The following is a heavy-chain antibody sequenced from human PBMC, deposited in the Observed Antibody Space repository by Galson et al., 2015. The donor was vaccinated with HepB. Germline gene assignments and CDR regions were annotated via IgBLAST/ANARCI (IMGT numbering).Heavy chain of an antibody. CDR3: ARHRGYYDSSGDDAFDI. V-gene: IGHV4-39*01. D-gene: IGHD3-22*01. Sequence: LSLTCTVSGGSISSSSYYWGWIRQPPGKGLEWIGSIYYSGSTYYNPSLKSRVTISVDTSKNQFSLKLSSVTAADTAVYYCARHRGYYDSSGDDAFDIWGQGTMVTVSP. CDR2: IYYSGST. CDR1: GGSISSSSYY. J-gene: IGHJ3*02.